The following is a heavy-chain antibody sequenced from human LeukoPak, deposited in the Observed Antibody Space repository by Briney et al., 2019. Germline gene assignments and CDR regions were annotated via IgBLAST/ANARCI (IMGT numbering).Heavy chain of an antibody. CDR1: GFTFSDYY. Sequence: GGSLRLSCAASGFTFSDYYMSWIRQPAGKGLEWISAITSSSSYTFYADSVKGRFTISRDNAQNSLYLQMNSLRVEDTAIYYCARDPYNGAYSEGYYMDVWGKGTTVTVSS. CDR3: ARDPYNGAYSEGYYMDV. V-gene: IGHV3-11*06. CDR2: ITSSSSYT. D-gene: IGHD1-1*01. J-gene: IGHJ6*03.